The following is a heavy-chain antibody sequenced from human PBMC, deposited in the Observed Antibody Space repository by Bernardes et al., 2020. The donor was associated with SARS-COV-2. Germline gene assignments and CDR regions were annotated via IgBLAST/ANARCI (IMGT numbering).Heavy chain of an antibody. D-gene: IGHD3-3*01. CDR2: IYTSGST. V-gene: IGHV4-61*02. Sequence: SETLSPTCTVSGGSISSGSYYWNWIRQPAGKGLEWIGRIYTSGSTNYNPSLKSRVTISVDTSKNQFSLKLRSVTAADTAVYYCARGGFSITIFGVVIRYGMDVWGQGTTVTVSS. J-gene: IGHJ6*02. CDR1: GGSISSGSYY. CDR3: ARGGFSITIFGVVIRYGMDV.